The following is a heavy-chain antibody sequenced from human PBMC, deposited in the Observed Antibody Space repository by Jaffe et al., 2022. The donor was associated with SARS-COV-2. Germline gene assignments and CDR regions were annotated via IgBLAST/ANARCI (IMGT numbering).Heavy chain of an antibody. D-gene: IGHD3-22*01. Sequence: QVQLAESGGGVVQPGRSLRLSCAASGFTFSSYGMHWVRQAPGKGLEWVAGIQYDGSNKYYGDSVKGRFTISRDNSRNTLYLQMNSLRVEDTAVYYCARDLDTSGHFSYFDYWGQGALVTVSS. CDR2: IQYDGSNK. CDR3: ARDLDTSGHFSYFDY. J-gene: IGHJ4*02. CDR1: GFTFSSYG. V-gene: IGHV3-33*01.